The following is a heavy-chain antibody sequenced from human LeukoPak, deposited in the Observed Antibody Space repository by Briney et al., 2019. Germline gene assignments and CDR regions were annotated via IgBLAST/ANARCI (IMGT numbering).Heavy chain of an antibody. Sequence: GGSLRLSCAASGFTFSDYYMSWIRQAPGKELECISYISSSGSTTHHADSLKGRLTISRDNAKNSLYLQMNSLRAEDTAVYYCARALGSYSFDYWGQGTLVTVSS. D-gene: IGHD1-26*01. CDR1: GFTFSDYY. CDR2: ISSSGSTT. J-gene: IGHJ4*02. V-gene: IGHV3-11*01. CDR3: ARALGSYSFDY.